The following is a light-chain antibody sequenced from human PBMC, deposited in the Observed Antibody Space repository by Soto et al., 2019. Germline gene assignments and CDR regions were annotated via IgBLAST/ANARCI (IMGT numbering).Light chain of an antibody. J-gene: IGLJ2*01. Sequence: QAVVTQEPSLTVSPGGTVTLTCGSSTGAVNSGNYPYWFQQKPGQAPRTLIYDTTTKPSWTPARFSGSLLGGNAALTLSGARADDEDDYYCLLSYTGSREVVFGGGTKLTVL. CDR3: LLSYTGSREVV. CDR2: DTT. V-gene: IGLV7-46*01. CDR1: TGAVNSGNY.